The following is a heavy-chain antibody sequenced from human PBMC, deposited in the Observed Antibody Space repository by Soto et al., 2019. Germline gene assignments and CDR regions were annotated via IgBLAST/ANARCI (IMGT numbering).Heavy chain of an antibody. CDR3: VRSGSYYNRSDWFDP. J-gene: IGHJ5*02. D-gene: IGHD3-10*01. V-gene: IGHV3-43*01. CDR2: ISWDGGST. CDR1: GFTFDDYT. Sequence: PGGSLRLSCAASGFTFDDYTMHWVRQAPGKGLEWVSLISWDGGSTYYADSVKGRFTISRDNSKNSLYLQMNSLRTEDTALYYCVRSGSYYNRSDWFDPWGQGTLVTVSS.